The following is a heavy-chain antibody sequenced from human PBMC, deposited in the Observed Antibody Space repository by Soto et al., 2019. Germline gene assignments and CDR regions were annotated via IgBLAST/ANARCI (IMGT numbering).Heavy chain of an antibody. V-gene: IGHV3-33*01. Sequence: GGSVRLSCEASGFTFNTYSMHWVRQPPGKGLEWLAAIWYDGTQKYYADSVKGRFIISRDNSKKTLYLEMNSLRAEDTAVYYCARAGGTTVTGLWHFDSWGQGTLVTVSS. D-gene: IGHD4-17*01. CDR2: IWYDGTQK. J-gene: IGHJ4*02. CDR3: ARAGGTTVTGLWHFDS. CDR1: GFTFNTYS.